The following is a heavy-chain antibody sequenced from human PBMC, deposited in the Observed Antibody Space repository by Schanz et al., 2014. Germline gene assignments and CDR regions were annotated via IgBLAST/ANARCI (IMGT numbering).Heavy chain of an antibody. CDR3: ASGYCSSASCYTGYYDMDV. J-gene: IGHJ6*03. D-gene: IGHD2-2*02. CDR1: GGTFSSYT. Sequence: QVQLVQSEAEVKKPGSSVKVSCKASGGTFSSYTISWVRQAPGQGLEWMGRIIPILGIANYAQNFQGRVTITADKSTSTAYMELTRLRAENTTLYYCASGYCSSASCYTGYYDMDVWGKGTTVTVSS. CDR2: IIPILGIA. V-gene: IGHV1-69*02.